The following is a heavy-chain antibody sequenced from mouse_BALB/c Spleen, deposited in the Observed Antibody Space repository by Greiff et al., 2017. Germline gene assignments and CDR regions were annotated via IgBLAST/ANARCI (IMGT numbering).Heavy chain of an antibody. J-gene: IGHJ1*01. Sequence: SGPELVKPGASVKMSCKASGYTFTSYVMHWVKQKPGQGLEWIGYINPYNDGTKYNEKFKGKATLTSDKSSSTAYMELSSLTSEDSAVYYCAKDYGNPYFDVWGAGTTVTVSS. CDR3: AKDYGNPYFDV. CDR1: GYTFTSYV. D-gene: IGHD2-1*01. CDR2: INPYNDGT. V-gene: IGHV1-14*01.